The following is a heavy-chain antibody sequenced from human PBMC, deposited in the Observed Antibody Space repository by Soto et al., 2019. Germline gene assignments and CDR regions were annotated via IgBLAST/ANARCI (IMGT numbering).Heavy chain of an antibody. CDR3: NANILTGYYNGYYYGMDV. V-gene: IGHV3-49*04. Sequence: PGGSLRLSCTASGFTFGDYAMSWVRQAPGKGLEWVGFIRSKAYGGTTEYAASVKGRFTISRDDSKSIAYLQMNSLKTEDTAVYYCNANILTGYYNGYYYGMDVWGQGTTVTVSS. J-gene: IGHJ6*02. D-gene: IGHD3-9*01. CDR2: IRSKAYGGTT. CDR1: GFTFGDYA.